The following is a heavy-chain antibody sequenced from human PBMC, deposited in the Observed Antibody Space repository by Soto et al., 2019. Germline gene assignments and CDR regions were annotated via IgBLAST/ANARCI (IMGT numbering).Heavy chain of an antibody. CDR2: ISSGSSVI. Sequence: EVQLVESGGGLVKPGESLRLSCVASDSTFRSYSMNWVRQAPGRGLAWVSIISSGSSVIFYADSMKGPFTISRENAKNSLYLQMNSLRAEDTAVYYCARGGRGYTKDDTFDIWGQGTMVTVSS. V-gene: IGHV3-21*01. CDR3: ARGGRGYTKDDTFDI. J-gene: IGHJ3*02. D-gene: IGHD2-2*02. CDR1: DSTFRSYS.